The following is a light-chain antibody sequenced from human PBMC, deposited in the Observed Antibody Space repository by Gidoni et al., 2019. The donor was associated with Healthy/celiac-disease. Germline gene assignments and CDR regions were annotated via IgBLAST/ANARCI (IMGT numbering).Light chain of an antibody. J-gene: IGLJ2*01. V-gene: IGLV2-8*01. CDR2: EVS. CDR3: SSYAGTNKRV. Sequence: QSALTPPPSASGSPGQSVTIPCTGTSSDVGGYHYVSLYQQHPGKAPKLMIYEVSNRPPGFPGRFSGSKSGNTASMTVAGLQAEDEDDYYCSSYAGTNKRVFGGGTKLTVL. CDR1: SSDVGGYHY.